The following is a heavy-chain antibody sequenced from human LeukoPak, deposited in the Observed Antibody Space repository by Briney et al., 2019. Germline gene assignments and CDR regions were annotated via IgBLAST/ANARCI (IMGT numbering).Heavy chain of an antibody. Sequence: ASVKVSCKASGYTFTSYGISWVRQAPGQGLEWMGWISAYNGNTNYAQKLQGRVTMTTDTSTSTAYMELSRLRSDDTAVYYCARARAARGSLGYYYYMDVWGKGTTVTVSS. CDR2: ISAYNGNT. D-gene: IGHD6-6*01. CDR1: GYTFTSYG. V-gene: IGHV1-18*01. J-gene: IGHJ6*03. CDR3: ARARAARGSLGYYYYMDV.